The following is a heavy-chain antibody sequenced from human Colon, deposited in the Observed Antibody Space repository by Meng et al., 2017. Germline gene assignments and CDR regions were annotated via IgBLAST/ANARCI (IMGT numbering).Heavy chain of an antibody. CDR3: AKLTSV. Sequence: GESLKISCAASGFAFSGSSMSWVRQAPGKGLEWVSTFTASSSTFYADSVKGRFNISRDNSKNTLYLQMNSLRAEDTAVYYCAKLTSVWGQGTLVTVSS. CDR2: FTASSST. V-gene: IGHV3-23*01. CDR1: GFAFSGSS. J-gene: IGHJ4*02. D-gene: IGHD3-16*01.